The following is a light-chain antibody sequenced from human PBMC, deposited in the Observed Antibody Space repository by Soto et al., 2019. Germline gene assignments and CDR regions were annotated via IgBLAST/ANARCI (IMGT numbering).Light chain of an antibody. V-gene: IGLV2-11*01. CDR1: SSDVGVYNY. J-gene: IGLJ1*01. Sequence: QSALTQPRSVSGSPGQSVTISCTGTSSDVGVYNYASWYQQYPGKAPKIMIYDVSKRPSGVPDRFSGSKSENTACLTISGLQAEDEADYYCCSYAGSYTFVFGIRTKVSDL. CDR3: CSYAGSYTFV. CDR2: DVS.